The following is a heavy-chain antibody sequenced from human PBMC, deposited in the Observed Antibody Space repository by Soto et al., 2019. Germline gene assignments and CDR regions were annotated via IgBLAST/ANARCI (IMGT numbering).Heavy chain of an antibody. J-gene: IGHJ5*02. CDR1: GYSNSSGYY. Sequence: SDTLSLTCAVSGYSNSSGYYWGWIRQPPGKGLEWIGSIYHSGSTYYNPSLKSRVTISVDTSKNQFSLKLSYVTAAATAVYYCARDGTWQWLAVFPHNWFDPWGQGTLVTVSS. CDR2: IYHSGST. D-gene: IGHD6-19*01. V-gene: IGHV4-38-2*02. CDR3: ARDGTWQWLAVFPHNWFDP.